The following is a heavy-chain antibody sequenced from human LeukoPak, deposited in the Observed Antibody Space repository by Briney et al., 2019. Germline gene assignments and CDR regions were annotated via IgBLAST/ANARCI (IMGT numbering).Heavy chain of an antibody. CDR1: GGSFSGYY. J-gene: IGHJ4*02. CDR2: INHSGST. CDR3: ARYRGYSYGPVDYFDY. V-gene: IGHV4-34*01. Sequence: PSETLSLTCAVYGGSFSGYYWTWIRQPPGKGLEWIGEINHSGSTNYNPSLKSRVTISVDTSKNPYSLKLSSVTAADTAVYYCARYRGYSYGPVDYFDYWGQGTLVTVSS. D-gene: IGHD5-18*01.